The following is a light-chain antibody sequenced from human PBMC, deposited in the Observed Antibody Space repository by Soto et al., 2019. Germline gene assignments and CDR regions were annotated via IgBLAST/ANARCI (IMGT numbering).Light chain of an antibody. CDR1: QTVSITY. V-gene: IGKV3-20*01. CDR2: GAS. CDR3: QQYGSSPLIS. J-gene: IGKJ5*01. Sequence: VLTQSPGTLSLSAGESATLSCRARQTVSITYLTRYQQKPGQAPRLLIFGASKRATGIPDRFSGSGSGRDFTLTISGLEPEDFAVYYCQQYGSSPLISFGQGTRLEIK.